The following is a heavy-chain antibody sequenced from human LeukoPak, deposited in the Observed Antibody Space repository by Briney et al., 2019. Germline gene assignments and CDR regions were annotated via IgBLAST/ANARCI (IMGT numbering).Heavy chain of an antibody. CDR1: GYTFTRYG. D-gene: IGHD3-10*01. CDR2: ISAYNGNT. V-gene: IGHV1-18*01. J-gene: IGHJ4*02. Sequence: GASVKISCKASGYTFTRYGISWVRQAPGQGLEWMGWISAYNGNTNYAQKLQGRVTMTTDTSTSTVYMELRSLRSDDTAVYYCARVDGSGSYLDSFDYWGQGTLVTVSS. CDR3: ARVDGSGSYLDSFDY.